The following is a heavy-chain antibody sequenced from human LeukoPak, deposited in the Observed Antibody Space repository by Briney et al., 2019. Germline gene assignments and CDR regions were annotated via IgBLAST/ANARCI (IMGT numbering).Heavy chain of an antibody. CDR2: IYYSGST. Sequence: SETLSLTCTVSGGSISSYYWSWIRQPPGKGLEWIGYIYYSGSTYYNPSLKSRVTISVDTSKNQFSLKLSSVTAADTAVYYCARYYDSSGTPDYWGQGTLVTVSS. CDR3: ARYYDSSGTPDY. J-gene: IGHJ4*02. CDR1: GGSISSYY. D-gene: IGHD3-22*01. V-gene: IGHV4-59*08.